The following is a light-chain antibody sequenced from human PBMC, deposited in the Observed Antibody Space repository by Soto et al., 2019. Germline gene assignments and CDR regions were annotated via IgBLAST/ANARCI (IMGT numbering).Light chain of an antibody. V-gene: IGKV3-15*01. CDR1: QSVSSN. Sequence: EIVMTQSPATLSVSPGERATHSCRASQSVSSNLAWYQQKPGQAPRLLIYGASTRATGIPFKFIGSGSGTEFTLNISSLQSEDFAVYDCQQYNNWPSLTFGGGTKVEIK. CDR3: QQYNNWPSLT. CDR2: GAS. J-gene: IGKJ4*01.